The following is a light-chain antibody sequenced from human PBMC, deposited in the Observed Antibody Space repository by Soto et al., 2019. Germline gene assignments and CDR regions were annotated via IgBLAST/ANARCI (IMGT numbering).Light chain of an antibody. J-gene: IGKJ2*01. V-gene: IGKV1-12*01. CDR2: TAS. Sequence: DIPLTQSPASVSAAVGDRINISCRASQPIKTWLAWYQQKPGKGPKLLIYTASTLHTGVPSTFTGSGSGTDFTLTINDLQPEDVATYFCLQDYDFPYTFGQGTKLEI. CDR3: LQDYDFPYT. CDR1: QPIKTW.